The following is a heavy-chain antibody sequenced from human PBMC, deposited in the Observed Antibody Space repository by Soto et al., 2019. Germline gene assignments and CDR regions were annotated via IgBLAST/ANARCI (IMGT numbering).Heavy chain of an antibody. D-gene: IGHD3-10*01. CDR1: GYSFTSYW. CDR2: IYPGDSDT. CDR3: AGGGVRGVITRTRDYYGMDV. Sequence: HGESLKISCKGSGYSFTSYWIGWVRQMPGKGLEWMGIIYPGDSDTRYSPSFQGQVTISADKSISTAYLQWSSLKASDTAMYYCAGGGVRGVITRTRDYYGMDVWGQGTTVIVSS. J-gene: IGHJ6*02. V-gene: IGHV5-51*01.